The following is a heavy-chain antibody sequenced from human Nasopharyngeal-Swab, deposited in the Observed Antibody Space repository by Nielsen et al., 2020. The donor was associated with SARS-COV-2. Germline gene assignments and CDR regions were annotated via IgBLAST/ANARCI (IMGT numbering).Heavy chain of an antibody. J-gene: IGHJ6*02. CDR1: GFTFCSYE. D-gene: IGHD3-22*01. CDR3: ARMGRDSSGYSYYYYGMDV. Sequence: GESLKISWAASGFTFCSYEMNWVRQAPGKGLEWVSYISSSGSTIYYADSVKGRFTISRDNAKNSLYLQMNSLRAEDTAVYYCARMGRDSSGYSYYYYGMDVWGQGTTVTVSS. V-gene: IGHV3-48*03. CDR2: ISSSGSTI.